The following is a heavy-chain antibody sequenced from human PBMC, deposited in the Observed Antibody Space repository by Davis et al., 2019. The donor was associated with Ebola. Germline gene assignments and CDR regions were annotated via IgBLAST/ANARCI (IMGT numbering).Heavy chain of an antibody. CDR2: MNPNSGNT. D-gene: IGHD4/OR15-4a*01. Sequence: ASVKVSCKASGYTFTSYDINWVRQATGQGLEWMGWMNPNSGNTGYAQKLQGRVTMTRNTSISTAYMELSSLRSEDTAVYYCARRTNYAPDYWGQGTLVTVSS. CDR1: GYTFTSYD. V-gene: IGHV1-8*01. J-gene: IGHJ4*02. CDR3: ARRTNYAPDY.